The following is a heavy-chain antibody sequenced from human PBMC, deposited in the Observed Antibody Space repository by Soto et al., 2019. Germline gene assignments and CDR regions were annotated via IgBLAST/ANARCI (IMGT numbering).Heavy chain of an antibody. D-gene: IGHD3-16*01. V-gene: IGHV3-53*04. Sequence: GGSLRLSCAASGFTVSSNYVSWVRQAPGKGLEWVSVIYSGGSTYYADSVKGRFTISRHNSKNTLYLQMNSLRAEDTAVYYCARNYIWGPYYYYYMDVWGKGTTVTVSS. CDR1: GFTVSSNY. J-gene: IGHJ6*03. CDR2: IYSGGST. CDR3: ARNYIWGPYYYYYMDV.